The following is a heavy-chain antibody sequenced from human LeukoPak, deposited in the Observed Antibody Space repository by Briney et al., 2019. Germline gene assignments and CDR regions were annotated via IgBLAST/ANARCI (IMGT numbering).Heavy chain of an antibody. Sequence: PGGSLRLSCAASGFTVSSNYMSWVRQAPGKGLEWVSVIYSGGSTDYADSVKGRFTISRDNSKNTLYLQMNSPRAEDTAVYYCARGRGHSAYDLSYPFDGWGQRAMVTVAS. CDR2: IYSGGST. CDR3: ARGRGHSAYDLSYPFDG. CDR1: GFTVSSNY. D-gene: IGHD5-12*01. V-gene: IGHV3-66*01. J-gene: IGHJ4*02.